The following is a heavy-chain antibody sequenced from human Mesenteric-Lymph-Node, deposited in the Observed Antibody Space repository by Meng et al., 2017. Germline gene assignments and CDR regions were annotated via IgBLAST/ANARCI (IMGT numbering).Heavy chain of an antibody. V-gene: IGHV1-3*01. CDR1: GYTFTSYA. CDR3: AKDLNYYGSGSYYLEAFDI. J-gene: IGHJ3*02. CDR2: INAGNGNT. D-gene: IGHD3-10*01. Sequence: ASVKVSCKASGYTFTSYAMHWVRQAPGQRLEWMGWINAGNGNTKYSQKFQGRVTITRDTSASTAYMELSSLRSEDTAVYYCAKDLNYYGSGSYYLEAFDIWGQGTMVTVSS.